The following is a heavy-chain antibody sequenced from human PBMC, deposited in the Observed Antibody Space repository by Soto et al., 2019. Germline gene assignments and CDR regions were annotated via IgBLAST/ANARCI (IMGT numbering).Heavy chain of an antibody. J-gene: IGHJ6*02. D-gene: IGHD3-10*01. CDR1: GGTFSSYA. CDR2: LIPIFGTA. Sequence: QVQLVQSGAEVKKPGSSVKVSCKASGGTFSSYAISWVRQAPGQGLEWMGGLIPIFGTANYAQKFQGRVTITADESTSTAYMELSSLRSEDTAVYYCARNMVRGETDYYYYGMDVWGQGTTVTVSS. CDR3: ARNMVRGETDYYYYGMDV. V-gene: IGHV1-69*01.